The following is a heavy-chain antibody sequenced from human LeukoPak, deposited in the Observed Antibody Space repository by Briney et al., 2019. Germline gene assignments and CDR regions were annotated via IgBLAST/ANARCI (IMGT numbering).Heavy chain of an antibody. D-gene: IGHD2-2*02. CDR2: IYYSGST. Sequence: SETLSLTCTVSGGSISSSSYYWGWIRQPPGKGLEWIGSIYYSGSTYYNPSLKSRVTISVDTSKNQFSLKLSSVTAADTAVYYCARVVVSHCSSTSCYRGDYYYMDVWGKGTTVTVSS. CDR1: GGSISSSSYY. CDR3: ARVVVSHCSSTSCYRGDYYYMDV. V-gene: IGHV4-39*07. J-gene: IGHJ6*03.